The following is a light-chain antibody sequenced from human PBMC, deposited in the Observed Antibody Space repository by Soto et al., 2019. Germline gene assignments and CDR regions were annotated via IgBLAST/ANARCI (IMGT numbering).Light chain of an antibody. Sequence: DTQMTQSPSTLSASVGDRVIITCRASQSIGSWLAWYQQKPGKAPKILIYKASTLESGVPSRFSGSGSGTVFTLTISNLQPDDFATYYCQQYNDYWTFGQGTKVEIK. CDR1: QSIGSW. J-gene: IGKJ1*01. CDR2: KAS. V-gene: IGKV1-5*03. CDR3: QQYNDYWT.